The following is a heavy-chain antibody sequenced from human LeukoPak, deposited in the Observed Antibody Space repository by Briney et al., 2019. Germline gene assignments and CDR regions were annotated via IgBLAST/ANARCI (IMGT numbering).Heavy chain of an antibody. V-gene: IGHV1-18*01. CDR3: ARRRSEEFDFDC. J-gene: IGHJ4*02. CDR2: ISGYNGNT. Sequence: ASVKVSCKASGYIFSTYGISWVRQAPGQGLEWMGCISGYNGNTNYAQKLQGRVTMTTDTSTSTAYMELRSLRSDNTAVYYCARRRSEEFDFDCWGQGTLVTVSS. CDR1: GYIFSTYG. D-gene: IGHD6-19*01.